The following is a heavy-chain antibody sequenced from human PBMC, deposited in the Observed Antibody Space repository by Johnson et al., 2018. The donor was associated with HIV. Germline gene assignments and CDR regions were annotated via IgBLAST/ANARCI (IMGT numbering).Heavy chain of an antibody. CDR2: ISYDGSNK. CDR1: GFTFSSYA. Sequence: QVQLVESGVGVVQPGRSLRLSCAASGFTFSSYAMHWVRQAPGKGLEWVAVISYDGSNKYYADSVKGRFTISRDNSKNTLYLQMNSLRAEDTAVYYCAKDRVRYSSDVDALDMWGQGTMVTVSP. J-gene: IGHJ3*02. CDR3: AKDRVRYSSDVDALDM. V-gene: IGHV3-30*04. D-gene: IGHD6-19*01.